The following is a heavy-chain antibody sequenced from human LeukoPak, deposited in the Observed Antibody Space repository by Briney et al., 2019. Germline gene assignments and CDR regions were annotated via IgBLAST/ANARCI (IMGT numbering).Heavy chain of an antibody. V-gene: IGHV3-11*04. J-gene: IGHJ4*02. CDR3: ARDRADYGDLDY. CDR1: GFTFSDYY. D-gene: IGHD4-17*01. CDR2: ISGSGITI. Sequence: PGGSLRLSCAASGFTFSDYYVSWIRQAPGKGLEWISYISGSGITIYHADSVKGRFTISRDNAKSSLYLQMNSLRAEDTAVYYCARDRADYGDLDYWGQGTLVTVSS.